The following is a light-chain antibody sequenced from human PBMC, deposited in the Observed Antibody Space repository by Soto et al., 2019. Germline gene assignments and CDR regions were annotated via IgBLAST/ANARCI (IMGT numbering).Light chain of an antibody. Sequence: DFQMTQSPSSLSASVGDRVTIICRASQSIANYLNWYQQKPGKAPSLLIYSASTLQSGVPSRFSGSGSGTDFTLTISSLQPEDFATYFCQQTYSAPPTFGGGTKVEI. CDR1: QSIANY. CDR3: QQTYSAPPT. V-gene: IGKV1-39*01. J-gene: IGKJ4*01. CDR2: SAS.